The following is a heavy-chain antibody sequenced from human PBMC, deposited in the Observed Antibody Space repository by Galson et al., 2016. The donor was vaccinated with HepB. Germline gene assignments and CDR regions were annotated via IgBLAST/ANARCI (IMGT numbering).Heavy chain of an antibody. J-gene: IGHJ5*02. CDR1: GASINNGGYY. Sequence: TLSLTCTVSGASINNGGYYWSWIRQHPGKGLEWIGHIYYSGTTSYNPSLRGRGTISIDTSKSQFSLNLRSVTAADTAVYYCARDQGDTFYPFFNTWGQGTLVIVSS. CDR3: ARDQGDTFYPFFNT. V-gene: IGHV4-31*03. D-gene: IGHD2-21*02. CDR2: IYYSGTT.